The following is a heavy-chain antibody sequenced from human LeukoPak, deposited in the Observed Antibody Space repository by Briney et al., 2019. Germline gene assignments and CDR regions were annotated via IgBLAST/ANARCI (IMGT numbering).Heavy chain of an antibody. CDR3: ARASYYYDSSGYYPQGQYYGMDV. D-gene: IGHD3-22*01. V-gene: IGHV3-33*01. J-gene: IGHJ6*02. CDR1: GFTFSSYG. CDR2: IWYDGSNK. Sequence: PGGSLRLSCAASGFTFSSYGMHWVRQAPGKGLEWVAVIWYDGSNKYYADSVKGRFTISRDNSKNTLYLQMNSLRAEDTAVYYCARASYYYDSSGYYPQGQYYGMDVWGQGTTVTVSS.